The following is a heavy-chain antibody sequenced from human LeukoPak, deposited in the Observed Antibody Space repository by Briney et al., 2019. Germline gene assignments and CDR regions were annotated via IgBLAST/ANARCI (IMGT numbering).Heavy chain of an antibody. CDR3: ARGLVGAAGLFDY. D-gene: IGHD6-13*01. Sequence: TGGSLRLSCAASGFIVSNNYMTWVRQAPGKGLEWVSVIYSNGNTYYADSVKGRFTISRDNSKNTLYLQMNSLRAEDTAVYYCARGLVGAAGLFDYWGQGTLATVSS. CDR1: GFIVSNNY. CDR2: IYSNGNT. J-gene: IGHJ4*02. V-gene: IGHV3-66*01.